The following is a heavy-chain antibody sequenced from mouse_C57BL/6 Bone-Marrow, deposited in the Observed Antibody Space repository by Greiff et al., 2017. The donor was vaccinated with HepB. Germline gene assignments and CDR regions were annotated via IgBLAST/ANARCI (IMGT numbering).Heavy chain of an antibody. Sequence: VQLQQSGAELVRPGASVKLSCTASGFNIKDDYMHWVKQRPEQGLEWIGWIDPENGDTEYASKFQGKATITADTSSNTAYLQLSSLTSEDTAVYYCTTDYYGSSYGYWGQGTTRTVSS. D-gene: IGHD1-1*01. V-gene: IGHV14-4*01. J-gene: IGHJ2*01. CDR3: TTDYYGSSYGY. CDR1: GFNIKDDY. CDR2: IDPENGDT.